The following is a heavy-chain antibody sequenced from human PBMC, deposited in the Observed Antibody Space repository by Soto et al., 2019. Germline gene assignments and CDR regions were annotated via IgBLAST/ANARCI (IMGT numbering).Heavy chain of an antibody. V-gene: IGHV3-30-3*01. Sequence: QVQLVESGGGVVQPGRSQRLSCAASGFTFSTYTMHWVRQAPGKGLECVAVISNDGSNKYYADSVKGRFTISRDNSKNTLYLQMNSLRAEDTAVYYCARGNTVTGVWGQGTMVTVSS. CDR1: GFTFSTYT. J-gene: IGHJ3*01. D-gene: IGHD4-17*01. CDR3: ARGNTVTGV. CDR2: ISNDGSNK.